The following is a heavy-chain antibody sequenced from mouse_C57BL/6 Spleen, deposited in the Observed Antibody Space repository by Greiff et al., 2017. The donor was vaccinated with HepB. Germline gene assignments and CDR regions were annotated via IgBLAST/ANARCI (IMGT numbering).Heavy chain of an antibody. J-gene: IGHJ2*01. CDR2: ISYSGST. V-gene: IGHV3-1*01. CDR3: ARDRDGLDY. CDR1: GYSITSGYD. D-gene: IGHD2-3*01. Sequence: VQLKESGPGMVKPSQSLSLTCTVTGYSITSGYDWHWIRHFPGNKLEWMGYISYSGSTNYNPSLKSRISITHDTSKNHFFMKLNSVTTEDTATYDCARDRDGLDYWGQGTTLTVSS.